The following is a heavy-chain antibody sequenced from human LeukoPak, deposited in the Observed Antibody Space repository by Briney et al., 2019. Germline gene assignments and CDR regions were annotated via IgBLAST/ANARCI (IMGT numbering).Heavy chain of an antibody. D-gene: IGHD3-3*01. CDR3: VKTMVFGVVIIRGAI. CDR1: GFTFSDYV. CDR2: ISSNGGGT. J-gene: IGHJ3*02. Sequence: GGSLRLSCSASGFTFSDYVMHWVRHAPGKGLEYVSAISSNGGGTYYADSVKGRFTISRDNSKNTLYLQMSSLRAEDTAVYYCVKTMVFGVVIIRGAIWGQGAMVTVSS. V-gene: IGHV3-64D*09.